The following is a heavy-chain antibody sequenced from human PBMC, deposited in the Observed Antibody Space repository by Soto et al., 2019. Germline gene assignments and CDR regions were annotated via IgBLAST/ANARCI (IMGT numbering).Heavy chain of an antibody. CDR3: AHRPTTVTLYNWLDP. Sequence: SGPTLVNPTKTLTLTCTFSGVSPSTSGVGVGWIRQPPGKALEWLALIYWDDDKRYSPSLKGRLTITKDTSKNQVVLTMTNMDPVDTATYYCAHRPTTVTLYNWLDPWGQGTLVTVSS. J-gene: IGHJ5*02. D-gene: IGHD4-17*01. CDR1: GVSPSTSGVG. V-gene: IGHV2-5*02. CDR2: IYWDDDK.